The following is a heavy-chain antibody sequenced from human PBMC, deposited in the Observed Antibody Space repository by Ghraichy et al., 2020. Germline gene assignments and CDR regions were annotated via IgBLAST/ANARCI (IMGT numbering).Heavy chain of an antibody. V-gene: IGHV2-70*11. CDR2: IDWDDDK. Sequence: SGPTLVKPTQTLTLTCTFSGFSLSTSGMCVSWIRQPPGKALEWLARIDWDDDKYYSTSLKTRLTISKDTSKNQVVLTMTNMDPVDTATYYCARIDGVGGSCDDAFDIWGQGTMVTVSS. CDR1: GFSLSTSGMC. CDR3: ARIDGVGGSCDDAFDI. J-gene: IGHJ3*02. D-gene: IGHD3-3*01.